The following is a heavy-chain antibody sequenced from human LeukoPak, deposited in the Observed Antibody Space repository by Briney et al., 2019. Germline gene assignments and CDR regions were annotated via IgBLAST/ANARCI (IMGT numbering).Heavy chain of an antibody. CDR2: IYPGDSDT. J-gene: IGHJ4*02. D-gene: IGHD2-2*01. V-gene: IGHV5-51*01. Sequence: GESLKIFCRGSGYSFTTYWIGWVRPMPGKGLEWMGIIYPGDSDTRYSPSFQGQVTMSADKSINTAYLQWSSLKASDTAMYYCARRQGCSSTSCPPDSWGQGTLVTVSS. CDR1: GYSFTTYW. CDR3: ARRQGCSSTSCPPDS.